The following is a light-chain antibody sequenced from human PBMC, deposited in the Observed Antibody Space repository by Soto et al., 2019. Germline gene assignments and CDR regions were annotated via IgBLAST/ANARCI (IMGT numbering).Light chain of an antibody. Sequence: QSALAQPASVSGSPGQSITISCTGTSSDVGGYKFVSWYQQHPGKAPKLIIYEVSNRPSGFSSRFSGSKSGNTASLTISGXQAEDDADYYCGSYTGSIYVFGTGTKV. CDR1: SSDVGGYKF. V-gene: IGLV2-14*01. CDR2: EVS. J-gene: IGLJ1*01. CDR3: GSYTGSIYV.